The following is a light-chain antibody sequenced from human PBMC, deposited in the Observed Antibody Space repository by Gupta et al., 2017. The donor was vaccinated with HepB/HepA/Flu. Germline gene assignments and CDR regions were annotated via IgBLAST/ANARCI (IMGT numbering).Light chain of an antibody. CDR3: SSCTSSSTHVV. CDR1: SIDVGNYNY. V-gene: IGLV2-14*03. J-gene: IGLJ2*01. Sequence: QSALTQPPSGSGSPGHTRTIFSTGTSIDVGNYNYVSWYQQHPGKAPKLMIYDVSDRPSGVSNRFSGSKSGSTASLTISGLQAEDEADYHCSSCTSSSTHVVFGGGTKLTVL. CDR2: DVS.